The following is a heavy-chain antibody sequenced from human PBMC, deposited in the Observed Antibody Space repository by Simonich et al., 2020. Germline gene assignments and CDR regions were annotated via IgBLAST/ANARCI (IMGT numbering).Heavy chain of an antibody. Sequence: EVQLVESGGGLVQPGGSLRLSCAASGFTFSSYWMSWVRQAPGKGLEWGANIKKDGSEKYYGDSVKGRFTISRDNAKNSLYLQMNSLRAEDTAVYYCARDREVYGSGSYYNYWGQGTLVTVSS. CDR2: IKKDGSEK. V-gene: IGHV3-7*01. CDR3: ARDREVYGSGSYYNY. J-gene: IGHJ4*02. CDR1: GFTFSSYW. D-gene: IGHD3-10*01.